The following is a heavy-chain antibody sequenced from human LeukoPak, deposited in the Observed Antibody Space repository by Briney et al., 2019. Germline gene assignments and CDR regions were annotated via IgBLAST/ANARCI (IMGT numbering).Heavy chain of an antibody. D-gene: IGHD6-19*01. Sequence: GGSLRLSCAASVFTFSSYSMSWVRQAPGKGLEWVSAISGSGGSTYYADSVKGRFTISRDNSKNTLYLQMNSLRAEDTAVYYCAKDLPPLYSSGWYLSDAFDIWGQGTMVTVSS. CDR1: VFTFSSYS. CDR2: ISGSGGST. V-gene: IGHV3-23*01. J-gene: IGHJ3*02. CDR3: AKDLPPLYSSGWYLSDAFDI.